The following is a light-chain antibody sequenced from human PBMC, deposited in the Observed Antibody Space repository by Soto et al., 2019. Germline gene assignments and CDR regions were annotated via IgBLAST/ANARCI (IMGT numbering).Light chain of an antibody. CDR3: QQRSNWPLT. Sequence: EIVMTQFPATLSVSPGERATLSCRASQSVTNKLAWYQQKPGQAPRLLIYGASIRATGIPARFSGSGSGTDFTLTISSLEPEDFAVYYCQQRSNWPLTFGGGTNVEIK. V-gene: IGKV3-11*01. CDR2: GAS. J-gene: IGKJ4*01. CDR1: QSVTNK.